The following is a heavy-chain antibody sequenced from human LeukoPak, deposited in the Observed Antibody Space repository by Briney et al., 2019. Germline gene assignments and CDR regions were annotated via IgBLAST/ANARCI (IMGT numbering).Heavy chain of an antibody. J-gene: IGHJ4*02. CDR2: IYYTGSS. D-gene: IGHD1-26*01. CDR3: ARGARGSYSY. Sequence: PSETLSLTCSVSGGSIRSYYWSWIRQPPGKGLEWIGYIYYTGSSNYNPSLNSRVTMSVDTSRDQFSLKLTSVTAADTAVYYCARGARGSYSYWGQGTLVTVSS. V-gene: IGHV4-59*01. CDR1: GGSIRSYY.